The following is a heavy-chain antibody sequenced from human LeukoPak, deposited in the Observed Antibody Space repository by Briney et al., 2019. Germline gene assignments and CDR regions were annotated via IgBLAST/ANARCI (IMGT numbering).Heavy chain of an antibody. J-gene: IGHJ4*02. CDR3: AKGNWRYFDY. CDR2: ISGSGGST. D-gene: IGHD1-1*01. Sequence: GGSLRLSCAASGFTFSTYVMSWVRQAPGKGLEWVSAISGSGGSTYYADSVKGRFTISRDNSKNTLYLQMNSLGADDTAVYCCAKGNWRYFDYWGQGTLVTVSS. V-gene: IGHV3-23*01. CDR1: GFTFSTYV.